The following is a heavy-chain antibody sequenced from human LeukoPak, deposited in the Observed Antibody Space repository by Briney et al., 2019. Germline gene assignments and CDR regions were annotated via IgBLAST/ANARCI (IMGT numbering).Heavy chain of an antibody. J-gene: IGHJ4*02. V-gene: IGHV3-48*03. CDR1: GFAFSSHG. CDR3: ARGIGSSGYYPFDY. Sequence: GGSLRLACAASGFAFSSHGMNWVRQAPGKGLEWVSGISPSGDILYYVDSVKGRFTISRDNAKNSLYLQMNSLRAEDTAVYYCARGIGSSGYYPFDYWGQGTLVTVSS. CDR2: ISPSGDIL. D-gene: IGHD3-22*01.